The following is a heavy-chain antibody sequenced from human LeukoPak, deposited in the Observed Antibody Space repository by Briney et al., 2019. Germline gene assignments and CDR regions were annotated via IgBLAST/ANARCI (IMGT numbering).Heavy chain of an antibody. D-gene: IGHD4-17*01. CDR1: GFTFSSYG. J-gene: IGHJ4*02. CDR3: AKERTVTPIIDY. V-gene: IGHV3-30*02. CDR2: IWYDGSNK. Sequence: GGSLRLSCAASGFTFSSYGMHWVRQAPGKGLEWVAVIWYDGSNKYYADSVKGRFTISRDNSKNTLYLQMNSLRAEDTAVYYCAKERTVTPIIDYWGQGTLVTVSS.